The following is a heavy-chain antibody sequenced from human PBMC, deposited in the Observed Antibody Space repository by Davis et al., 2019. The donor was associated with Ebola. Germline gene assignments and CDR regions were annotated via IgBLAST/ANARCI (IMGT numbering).Heavy chain of an antibody. CDR3: ARGGLAAAGNKVYNWFDP. CDR1: GGSISSGGYS. D-gene: IGHD6-13*01. Sequence: PSETLSLTCAVSGGSISSGGYSWSWIRQPPGKGLEWIGYIYHSGSTYYNPSLKSRVTISVDRSKNQFSLKLSSVTAADTAVYYCARGGLAAAGNKVYNWFDPWGQGTLVTVSS. J-gene: IGHJ5*02. V-gene: IGHV4-30-2*01. CDR2: IYHSGST.